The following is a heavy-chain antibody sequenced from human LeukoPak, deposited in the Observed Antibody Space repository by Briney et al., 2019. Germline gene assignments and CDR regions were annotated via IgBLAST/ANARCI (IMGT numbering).Heavy chain of an antibody. V-gene: IGHV1-3*01. D-gene: IGHD6-19*01. J-gene: IGHJ5*02. CDR2: INAGNGNT. CDR1: GYTFTSYA. Sequence: LAASVKVSCKASGYTFTSYAMHWVRQAPGQRLEWMGWINAGNGNTKYSQKFQGRVTITRDTSASTAYMELSSLRSEDTAVYYCARARDTSSGWYDWFDPWGQGTLVTVSS. CDR3: ARARDTSSGWYDWFDP.